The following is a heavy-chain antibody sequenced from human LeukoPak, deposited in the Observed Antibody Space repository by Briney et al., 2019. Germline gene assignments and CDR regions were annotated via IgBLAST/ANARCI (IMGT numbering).Heavy chain of an antibody. V-gene: IGHV4-59*01. CDR1: GGSISSYY. CDR3: ARETQLGVRALNWFDP. J-gene: IGHJ5*02. CDR2: ISYSGTT. D-gene: IGHD3-10*01. Sequence: SETLSLTCNVSGGSISSYYWSWIRQPPGKRLEWIGYISYSGTTNYNPSLKSRVTISTDTSKNQFSLRLNSVTAADTAVYYCARETQLGVRALNWFDPWGQGTLVTVSS.